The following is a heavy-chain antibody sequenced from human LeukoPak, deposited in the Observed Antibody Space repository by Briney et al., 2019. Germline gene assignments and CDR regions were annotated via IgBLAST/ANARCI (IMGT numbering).Heavy chain of an antibody. CDR1: EFTFSNYA. V-gene: IGHV3-30*04. Sequence: PGGSLRLSCAASEFTFSNYAMHWVRQAPGKGLGWVAVISYDGSNKYYADSVKGRFTISRDNSKNSLYLQMNSLRAEDTAVYYCAPTPKFYGSGSYYTDYWGQGTLVTVSS. J-gene: IGHJ4*02. CDR3: APTPKFYGSGSYYTDY. CDR2: ISYDGSNK. D-gene: IGHD3-10*01.